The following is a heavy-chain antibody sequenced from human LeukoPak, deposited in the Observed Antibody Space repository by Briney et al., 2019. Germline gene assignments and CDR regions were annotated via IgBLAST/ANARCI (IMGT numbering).Heavy chain of an antibody. CDR2: IYHSGST. CDR3: ARDQGSIILGYFDY. D-gene: IGHD1-14*01. J-gene: IGHJ4*02. CDR1: GGSISSSNW. Sequence: PSETLSLTCAVSGGSISSSNWWSWVRQPPGKGLEWIGEIYHSGSTNYNPSLKSRVTISVDKSKNQFSLKLSSVTAADTAVYYCARDQGSIILGYFDYWGQGTLVTVSS. V-gene: IGHV4-4*02.